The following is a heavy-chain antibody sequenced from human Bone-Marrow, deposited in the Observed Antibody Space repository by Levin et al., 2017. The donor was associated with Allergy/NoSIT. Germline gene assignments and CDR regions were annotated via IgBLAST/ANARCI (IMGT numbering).Heavy chain of an antibody. J-gene: IGHJ4*02. D-gene: IGHD2-15*01. CDR1: GYTFTSYG. V-gene: IGHV1-18*01. CDR3: AREFGGGYCSGGSCYRSDY. CDR2: ISAYNGNT. Sequence: GGSLRLSCTASGYTFTSYGISWLRQAPGQGLEWMGWISAYNGNTNYAQKLQGRVTMTTDTSTSTAYMELRSLRSDDTAVYYCAREFGGGYCSGGSCYRSDYWGQGTLVTVSS.